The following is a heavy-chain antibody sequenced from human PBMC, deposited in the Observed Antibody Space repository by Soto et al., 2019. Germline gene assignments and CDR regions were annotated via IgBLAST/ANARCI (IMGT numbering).Heavy chain of an antibody. CDR3: AKDPYSGVLVPVAIGFDP. J-gene: IGHJ5*02. CDR2: ISGSGGSA. V-gene: IGHV3-23*01. D-gene: IGHD2-2*01. Sequence: PGGSLRLSCAASGFTFSNYAVTWVRQGPGKGLEWVSAISGSGGSAYYADSVKGRFTISRDNSKNTLHLQMNSLRADDSGVYYCAKDPYSGVLVPVAIGFDPWGPGTLVTVSS. CDR1: GFTFSNYA.